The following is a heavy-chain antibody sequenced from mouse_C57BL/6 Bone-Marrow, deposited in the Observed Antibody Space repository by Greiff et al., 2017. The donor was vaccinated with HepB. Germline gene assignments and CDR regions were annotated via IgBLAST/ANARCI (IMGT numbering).Heavy chain of an antibody. V-gene: IGHV14-4*01. CDR3: TTDGYYDAMDY. Sequence: VQLKESGAELVRPGASVKLSCTASGFNIKDDYMHWVKQRPEQGLEWIGWIDPENGDTEYASKFQGKATITADTSSNTAYLQLSSLTSEDTAVYYYTTDGYYDAMDYWGQGTSVTVSS. D-gene: IGHD2-3*01. CDR2: IDPENGDT. CDR1: GFNIKDDY. J-gene: IGHJ4*01.